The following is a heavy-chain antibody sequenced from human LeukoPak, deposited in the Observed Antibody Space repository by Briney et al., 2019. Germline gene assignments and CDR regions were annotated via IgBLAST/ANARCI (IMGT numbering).Heavy chain of an antibody. CDR1: GYTFTSYG. Sequence: ASVKVSCKASGYTFTSYGISWVRQAPGQGLEWMGVINPSGGTTNYAQKFQGRVTITRDMSTSTVYMELSSLRSEDTAVYYCAISPEYYDSSGYYYPFDYWGQGTLVTVSS. D-gene: IGHD3-22*01. V-gene: IGHV1-46*01. CDR2: INPSGGTT. J-gene: IGHJ4*02. CDR3: AISPEYYDSSGYYYPFDY.